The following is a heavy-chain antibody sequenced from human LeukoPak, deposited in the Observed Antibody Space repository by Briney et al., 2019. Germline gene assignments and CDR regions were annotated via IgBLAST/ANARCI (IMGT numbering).Heavy chain of an antibody. Sequence: ASVKVSCKASGYSFSSNDINWVRQATGQGLEWMGWMNPNSGNTGYAQKFQGRVTMTKNTSISTAYMELSGLRSEDTAVYYCARDQSRGYGFDYWGQGTLVTVSS. V-gene: IGHV1-8*01. CDR3: ARDQSRGYGFDY. CDR2: MNPNSGNT. D-gene: IGHD5-12*01. J-gene: IGHJ4*02. CDR1: GYSFSSND.